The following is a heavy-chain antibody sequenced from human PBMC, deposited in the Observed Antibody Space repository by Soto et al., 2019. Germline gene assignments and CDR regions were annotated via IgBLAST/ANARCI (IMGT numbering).Heavy chain of an antibody. D-gene: IGHD3-10*01. V-gene: IGHV3-23*01. CDR2: ISGSGRST. CDR3: AKGYTVRGVIIYYYYYMDV. J-gene: IGHJ6*03. Sequence: GGSLRLSCAASEITFSAYAMGWVRQTPGKGLEWVSAISGSGRSTYYADSVKGRFTISRDNSKNTLYLQMNSLRAEDTAVYYCAKGYTVRGVIIYYYYYMDVWGKGTTVTVSS. CDR1: EITFSAYA.